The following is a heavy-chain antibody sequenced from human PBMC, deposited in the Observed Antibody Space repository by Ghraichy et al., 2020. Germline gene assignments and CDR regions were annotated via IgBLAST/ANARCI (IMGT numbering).Heavy chain of an antibody. CDR2: IYRGGDQ. CDR3: AHRRYYDSSGYDY. V-gene: IGHV2-5*02. Sequence: SGPTPVKPTQTLTLTCTFSGFSLSTGGEGVGWIRQPPGKALEWLALIYRGGDQRYIGALKSRLTISEVAYKNQVVLTMTNMGPVDTATYFCAHRRYYDSSGYDYWGQGTVVTVAS. D-gene: IGHD3-22*01. J-gene: IGHJ4*02. CDR1: GFSLSTGGEG.